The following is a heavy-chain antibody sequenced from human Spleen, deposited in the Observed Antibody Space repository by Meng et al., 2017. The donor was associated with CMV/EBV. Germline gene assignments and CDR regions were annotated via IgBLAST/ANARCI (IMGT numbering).Heavy chain of an antibody. V-gene: IGHV4/OR15-8*01. CDR1: GGSIISNNW. J-gene: IGHJ4*02. D-gene: IGHD3-10*01. CDR3: ARIDYYYGSGSYPYYFDY. Sequence: SETLSLTCVVSGGSIISNNWWSWVRQPPGKGLEWIGEIYHSGRANYNPSLRSRVTLSVDKSENHFSLKLSSVTAADTAVYYCARIDYYYGSGSYPYYFDYWGQGTLVTVSS. CDR2: IYHSGRA.